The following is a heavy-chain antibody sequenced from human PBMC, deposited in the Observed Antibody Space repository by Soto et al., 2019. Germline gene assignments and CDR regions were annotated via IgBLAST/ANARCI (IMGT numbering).Heavy chain of an antibody. Sequence: QVQLVESGGGVVQPGTSLRLSCVASGFGFNFFGIHWVRQAPGKGLEWVAGISGDATSIYYAEDVKGRVTISRVNSENTLYLQMNSLRPVDTALYYWASAKDAGWFVMAGWGQGTRVIV. CDR1: GFGFNFFG. V-gene: IGHV3-30*03. J-gene: IGHJ6*02. CDR3: ASAKDAGWFVMAG. CDR2: ISGDATSI. D-gene: IGHD3-10*01.